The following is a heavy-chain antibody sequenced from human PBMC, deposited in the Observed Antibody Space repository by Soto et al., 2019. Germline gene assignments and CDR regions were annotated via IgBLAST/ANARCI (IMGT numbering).Heavy chain of an antibody. D-gene: IGHD3-9*01. CDR1: GYTFTSYA. Sequence: QVQLVQSGAEVKKPGASVKVSCKASGYTFTSYAMHWVRQAPGQRLEWMGWINAGNGNTKYSQKFQGRVTITRDTSASTAHMELSSLRSEDTAVYYCARDSDILTGYYYFDYWGQGTLVTVSS. J-gene: IGHJ4*02. V-gene: IGHV1-3*01. CDR3: ARDSDILTGYYYFDY. CDR2: INAGNGNT.